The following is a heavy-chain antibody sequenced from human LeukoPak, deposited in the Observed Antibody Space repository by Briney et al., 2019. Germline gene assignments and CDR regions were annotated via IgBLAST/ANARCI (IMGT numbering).Heavy chain of an antibody. CDR3: ASTHCSDTRCSGANWFDP. Sequence: PSETLSLTCTVSGGSISRGDYYWSWIRQSPGKGLEWIGCIYYSGSTYYYNPSLKSLITISVDTSKNQFSLKLSSVTAADTAIYYFASTHCSDTRCSGANWFDPSGQGTIVTVSS. CDR2: IYYSGSTY. D-gene: IGHD2-2*01. CDR1: GGSISRGDYY. V-gene: IGHV4-30-4*08. J-gene: IGHJ5*02.